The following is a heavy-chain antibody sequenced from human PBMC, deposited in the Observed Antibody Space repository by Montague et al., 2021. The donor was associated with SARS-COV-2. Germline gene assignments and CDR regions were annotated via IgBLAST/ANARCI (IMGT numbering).Heavy chain of an antibody. Sequence: SETLSLTCTVSGGSISSYYWSWIRQPPGKGLEWIGSIYYSGSTYYNPSLKSRITISVDTSKNQFSLRLTSVTAADTAVYYCARDIRIPMLIVIQGYGMDVWGQGTTVTVSS. CDR3: ARDIRIPMLIVIQGYGMDV. D-gene: IGHD3-22*01. J-gene: IGHJ6*02. CDR1: GGSISSYY. V-gene: IGHV4-59*12. CDR2: IYYSGST.